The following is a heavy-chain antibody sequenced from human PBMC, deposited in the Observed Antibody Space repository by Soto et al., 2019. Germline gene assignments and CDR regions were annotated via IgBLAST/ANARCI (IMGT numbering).Heavy chain of an antibody. D-gene: IGHD3-22*01. CDR1: GFTFSSYS. Sequence: GGSLRLSCAASGFTFSSYSMNWVRQAPGKGLEWVSSISSSSSYIYYADSVKGRFTISRDNAKNSLYLQMNSLRAEDTAVYYCARDRHSGYYYDSSGYYWRPSTYYYYGMEVWGQGTTVTVSS. CDR3: ARDRHSGYYYDSSGYYWRPSTYYYYGMEV. CDR2: ISSSSSYI. J-gene: IGHJ6*02. V-gene: IGHV3-21*01.